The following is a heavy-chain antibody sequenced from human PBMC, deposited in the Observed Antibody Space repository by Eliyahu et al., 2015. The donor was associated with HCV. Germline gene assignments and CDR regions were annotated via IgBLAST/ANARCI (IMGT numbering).Heavy chain of an antibody. J-gene: IGHJ3*02. CDR2: IYTSGST. D-gene: IGHD3-16*02. CDR3: ARDGLLYGWAFDI. Sequence: LEWIGRIYTSGSTNYNPSLKSRVTISVDTSKNQFSLKLSSVTAADTALYYCARDGLLYGWAFDIWGQGTMVTVSS. V-gene: IGHV4-61*02.